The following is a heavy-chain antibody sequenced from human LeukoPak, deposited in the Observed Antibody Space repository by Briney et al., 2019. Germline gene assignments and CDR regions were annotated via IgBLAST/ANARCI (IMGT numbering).Heavy chain of an antibody. CDR1: GGSFGGYY. Sequence: PSETLSLTCAVYGGSFGGYYWNWIRQPPGRGLEWIGEINHSGTTNYNPSLKSRVTISIDTSKNQFSLKLSSVTSADTAVYYCARSRIAAAPRGAFDIWGQGTMVTVSS. V-gene: IGHV4-34*01. J-gene: IGHJ3*02. CDR2: INHSGTT. CDR3: ARSRIAAAPRGAFDI. D-gene: IGHD6-13*01.